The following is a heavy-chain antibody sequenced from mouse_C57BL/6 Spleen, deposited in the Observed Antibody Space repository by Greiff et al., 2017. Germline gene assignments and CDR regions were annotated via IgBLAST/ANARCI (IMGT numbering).Heavy chain of an antibody. CDR2: INPNNGGT. CDR3: ARGDGYYDWGFDV. Sequence: VQLQQSGPELVKPGASVKMSCKASGYTFTDYNMHWVKQSHGQSLEWIGYINPNNGGTSYNQKFKGKATLTVNKSSSTAYMELRSLTSVESAVYYCARGDGYYDWGFDVWGTGTTVTVSA. J-gene: IGHJ1*03. V-gene: IGHV1-22*01. D-gene: IGHD2-3*01. CDR1: GYTFTDYN.